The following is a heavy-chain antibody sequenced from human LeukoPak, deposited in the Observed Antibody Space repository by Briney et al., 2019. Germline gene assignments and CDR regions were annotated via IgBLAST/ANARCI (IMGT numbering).Heavy chain of an antibody. J-gene: IGHJ4*02. CDR2: IYYSGST. CDR1: GGSISSSSYY. Sequence: NSSETLSLTCTVSGGSISSSSYYWGWIRQPPGKGLEWIGSIYYSGSTYYNPSLKSRVTISVDTSKNQFCLKLSSVTAADTAVYYCARHSPPYGVPAAIRLNALDYWGQGTLVTVSS. D-gene: IGHD2-2*01. CDR3: ARHSPPYGVPAAIRLNALDY. V-gene: IGHV4-39*01.